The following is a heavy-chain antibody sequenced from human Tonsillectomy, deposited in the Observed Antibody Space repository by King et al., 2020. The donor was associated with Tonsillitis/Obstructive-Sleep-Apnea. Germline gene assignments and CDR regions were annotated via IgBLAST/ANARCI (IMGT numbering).Heavy chain of an antibody. D-gene: IGHD2-2*01. CDR1: GYTFTSYY. CDR3: ARSNIVVVPAATTFDY. Sequence: QLVQSGAEVKKPGASVNVSCKASGYTFTSYYMHWVRQAPGQGLEWMGIINPSGGSTSYAQKFQGRVTMTRDTSTSTVYMELSSLRSEDTAVYYFARSNIVVVPAATTFDYWGQGTLVTVSS. CDR2: INPSGGST. V-gene: IGHV1-46*01. J-gene: IGHJ4*02.